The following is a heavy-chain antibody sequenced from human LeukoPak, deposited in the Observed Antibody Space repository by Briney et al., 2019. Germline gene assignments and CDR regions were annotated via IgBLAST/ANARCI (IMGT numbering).Heavy chain of an antibody. J-gene: IGHJ4*02. Sequence: ASVKVSCKASGGTFSSYAISWVRQAPGQGLEWMGGIIPIFGTANYAQKFQGRVTITADKSTSTAYMELSSLRSEDTAVYYCARDGGGLGSNDYWGQGTLVTVSS. CDR2: IIPIFGTA. D-gene: IGHD3-16*01. V-gene: IGHV1-69*06. CDR3: ARDGGGLGSNDY. CDR1: GGTFSSYA.